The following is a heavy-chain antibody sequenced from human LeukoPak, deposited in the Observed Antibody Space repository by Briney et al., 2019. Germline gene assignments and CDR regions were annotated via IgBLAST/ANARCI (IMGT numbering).Heavy chain of an antibody. D-gene: IGHD4-23*01. CDR1: GFTFSSYG. V-gene: IGHV3-23*01. CDR2: ITDSGVST. CDR3: AKDLGYGGNPPFYFDY. J-gene: IGHJ4*02. Sequence: GGSLRLSCAASGFTFSSYGMNWVRQAPGKGLEWVSGITDSGVSTYYADSVKGRFTVSRDNSKNTLYLQMNSLRAEDTAVYYCAKDLGYGGNPPFYFDYWGQGTLVTVSS.